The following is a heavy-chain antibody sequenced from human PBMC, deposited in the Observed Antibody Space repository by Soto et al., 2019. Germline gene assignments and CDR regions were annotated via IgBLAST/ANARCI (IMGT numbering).Heavy chain of an antibody. J-gene: IGHJ4*02. D-gene: IGHD3-3*02. V-gene: IGHV3-33*01. CDR1: GFTFSSYG. CDR3: AGSPWLAFSVMDY. Sequence: PGGSLRLSCAASGFTFSSYGMHWVRQAPGKGLEWVAVIWYDGSNKYYADSVKGRFTISRDNSKNTLYLQMNSLRAEDTAVYYCAGSPWLAFSVMDYWGQGTLVTVSS. CDR2: IWYDGSNK.